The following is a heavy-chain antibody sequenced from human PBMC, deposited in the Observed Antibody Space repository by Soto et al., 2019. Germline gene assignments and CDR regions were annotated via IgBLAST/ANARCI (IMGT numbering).Heavy chain of an antibody. CDR3: ARDGAVAGDSNFDY. V-gene: IGHV1-3*01. CDR1: GYTFTSSA. Sequence: ASVKFSCKASGYTFTSSAIHWVRQAPGQGLEWMGWINAGNGNIKHSQKFQHRVTITRDTSASTAYMELSSLRFEDTAVYYCARDGAVAGDSNFDYWGQGTLVTVSS. D-gene: IGHD6-19*01. J-gene: IGHJ4*02. CDR2: INAGNGNI.